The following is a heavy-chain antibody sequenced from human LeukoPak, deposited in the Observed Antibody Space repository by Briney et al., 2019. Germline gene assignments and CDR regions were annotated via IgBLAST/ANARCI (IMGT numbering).Heavy chain of an antibody. CDR1: GFTVSSNY. J-gene: IGHJ4*02. Sequence: GGTLRLSCAASGFTVSSNYMSWVRQAPGKGLEWVSVIYSCGSTYYADSVKGRFTISRDNSKNTLYLQMNSLRAEDTAVYYCARPRGCGSSRCNNFDYWGQGTLVTVSS. V-gene: IGHV3-66*03. CDR2: IYSCGST. D-gene: IGHD2-2*01. CDR3: ARPRGCGSSRCNNFDY.